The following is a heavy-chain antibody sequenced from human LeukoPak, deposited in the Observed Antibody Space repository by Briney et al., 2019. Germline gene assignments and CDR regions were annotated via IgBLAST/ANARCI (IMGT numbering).Heavy chain of an antibody. Sequence: ASVKVSCKVSGSTLAESSIHWLRQAPGKGLEWMGGYDPEEGGIIYAQKFLDRVTMTEDTSTTTAYMEVSSLRSEDTSVYFCAGDRGITITKDFDYWGQGTLVTVSS. CDR2: YDPEEGGI. CDR1: GSTLAESS. D-gene: IGHD1-1*01. J-gene: IGHJ4*02. V-gene: IGHV1-24*01. CDR3: AGDRGITITKDFDY.